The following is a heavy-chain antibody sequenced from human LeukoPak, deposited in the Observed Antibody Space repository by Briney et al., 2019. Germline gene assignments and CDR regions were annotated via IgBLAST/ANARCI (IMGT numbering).Heavy chain of an antibody. CDR1: GGSISSYY. Sequence: PSETLSLTCTVSGGSISSYYWSWIRKPPGRGLEWIGSIYHSGSTYYNPSLKSRVTISVDTSKNQFSLKLSSVTAADTAVYYCARVFWSGYSYFDYWGQGTLVTVSS. D-gene: IGHD3-3*01. CDR3: ARVFWSGYSYFDY. V-gene: IGHV4-38-2*02. J-gene: IGHJ4*02. CDR2: IYHSGST.